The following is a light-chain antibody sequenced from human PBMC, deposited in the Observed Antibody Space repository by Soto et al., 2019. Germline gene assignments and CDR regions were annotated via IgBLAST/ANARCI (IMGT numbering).Light chain of an antibody. CDR1: QSINNRY. CDR2: GAS. Sequence: EIVLTQSPGTLSLSPGERATLSCRASQSINNRYLAWYQQKPGQAPRLLIYGASSRATGIPDRFIGSGSGTDFTLIISRLESEDFAVYYCQQFGSSPGFTFGPGTKVDIK. CDR3: QQFGSSPGFT. V-gene: IGKV3-20*01. J-gene: IGKJ3*01.